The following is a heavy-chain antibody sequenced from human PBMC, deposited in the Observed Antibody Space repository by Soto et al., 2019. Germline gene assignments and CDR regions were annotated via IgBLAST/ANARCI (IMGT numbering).Heavy chain of an antibody. CDR2: ITWNSDRV. CDR3: GKGLSIAAIDY. Sequence: EVQLVESGGGLVQPGRSLRLSCTASGFTFDDYALHWVRQAPGKGLVWVSGITWNSDRVDYADSVKGRFTISRDNARNSLYLQMNSLRAADTALYFCGKGLSIAAIDYWGQGTLVTVSS. J-gene: IGHJ4*02. D-gene: IGHD6-13*01. CDR1: GFTFDDYA. V-gene: IGHV3-9*01.